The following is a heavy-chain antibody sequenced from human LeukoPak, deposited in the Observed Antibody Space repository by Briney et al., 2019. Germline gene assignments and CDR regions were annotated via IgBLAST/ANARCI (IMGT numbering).Heavy chain of an antibody. Sequence: PGGSLRLSCAASGFTFDDYAMHWVRQAPGKGLEWVSGISWNSGSIGYADSVKGRFTISRDNAKNSLYLQMNSLRADDTALYYCANFKGGDSKATRDVSDMWGQGTMVTVSS. CDR1: GFTFDDYA. CDR3: ANFKGGDSKATRDVSDM. D-gene: IGHD4-17*01. CDR2: ISWNSGSI. J-gene: IGHJ3*02. V-gene: IGHV3-9*01.